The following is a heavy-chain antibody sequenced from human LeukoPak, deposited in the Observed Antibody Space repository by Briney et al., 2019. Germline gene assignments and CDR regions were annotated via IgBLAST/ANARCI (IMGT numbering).Heavy chain of an antibody. J-gene: IGHJ4*02. CDR1: GFTFSNYW. V-gene: IGHV3-7*02. CDR3: ATARGYSSEYK. Sequence: PGGSLRLSCAASGFTFSNYWMTWVRQAPGKGLEWVANINQDGSEEYYVDSVKGRFTISRDNTKNSLYLQMNSLRAEDTAVYYCATARGYSSEYKWGQGTLVTVSS. D-gene: IGHD6-19*01. CDR2: INQDGSEE.